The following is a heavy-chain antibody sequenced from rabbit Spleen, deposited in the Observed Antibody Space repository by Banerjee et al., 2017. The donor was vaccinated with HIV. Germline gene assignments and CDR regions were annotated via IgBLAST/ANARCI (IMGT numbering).Heavy chain of an antibody. CDR2: IYTGNVKT. CDR1: GFDFSRGYD. Sequence: QSLEESGGDLVKPGASLTLTCKASGFDFSRGYDMCWVRQAPGKGLEWIGCIYTGNVKTYYASWAKGRFTISKTSSTTVTLQMTSLTAADTATYFCAKKWGLWGPGTLVTVS. D-gene: IGHD1-1*01. CDR3: AKKWGL. J-gene: IGHJ4*01. V-gene: IGHV1S40*01.